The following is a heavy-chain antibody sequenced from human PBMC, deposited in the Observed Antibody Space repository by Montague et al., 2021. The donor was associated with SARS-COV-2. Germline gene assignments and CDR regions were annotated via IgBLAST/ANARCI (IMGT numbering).Heavy chain of an antibody. V-gene: IGHV4-34*01. Sequence: ETLSLTCAVYGESFSGHYWTWIRQPPGKGLEWIGEIYHTGSTNYNPSLKSRVTISVDTSKNQFPLKLRSVTAADTAVYYCARGRIELSMIVVVMTGASYYMDVWGKGTTVTVPS. CDR3: ARGRIELSMIVVVMTGASYYMDV. D-gene: IGHD3-22*01. CDR2: IYHTGST. J-gene: IGHJ6*03. CDR1: GESFSGHY.